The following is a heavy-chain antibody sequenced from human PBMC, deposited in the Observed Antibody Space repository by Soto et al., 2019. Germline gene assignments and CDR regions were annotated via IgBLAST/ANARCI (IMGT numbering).Heavy chain of an antibody. CDR2: ISSSSSTI. CDR3: ASGEGSGSYGPPNWFDP. D-gene: IGHD3-10*01. CDR1: GFTFSSYS. V-gene: IGHV3-48*02. Sequence: EVQLVESGGGLVQPGGSLRLSCAASGFTFSSYSMNWVRQAPGKGLEWVSYISSSSSTIYYADSVKGRFTISRDNAKNSLYLQSNSLRDEDTAVYYCASGEGSGSYGPPNWFDPWGQGTLVTVSA. J-gene: IGHJ5*02.